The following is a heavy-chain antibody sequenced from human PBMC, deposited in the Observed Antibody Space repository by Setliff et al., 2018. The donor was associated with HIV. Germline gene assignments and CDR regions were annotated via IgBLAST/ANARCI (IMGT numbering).Heavy chain of an antibody. D-gene: IGHD4-17*01. V-gene: IGHV3-30*02. Sequence: GGSLRLSCAASGFTFRNYGMHWVRQAPGKGLEWVAFIRLDGSDKFYADSVKGRFTISRDNAKNSLYLQMNSLRAEDTALYYCAKAWGDYGEVDYWGQGTLVTVSS. CDR1: GFTFRNYG. CDR3: AKAWGDYGEVDY. CDR2: IRLDGSDK. J-gene: IGHJ4*02.